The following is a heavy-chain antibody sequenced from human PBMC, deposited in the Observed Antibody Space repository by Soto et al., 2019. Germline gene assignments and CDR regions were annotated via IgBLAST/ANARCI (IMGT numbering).Heavy chain of an antibody. CDR2: ISSSSSYI. Sequence: GSLRLSCAASGFTFSSYSMNWVRQAPGKGLEWVSSISSSSSYIYYADSVKGRFTISRDNAKNSLYLQMNSLRAEDTAVYYCARDRSVAAAGTDYYMDVWGKGTTVTVSS. D-gene: IGHD6-13*01. V-gene: IGHV3-21*01. J-gene: IGHJ6*03. CDR1: GFTFSSYS. CDR3: ARDRSVAAAGTDYYMDV.